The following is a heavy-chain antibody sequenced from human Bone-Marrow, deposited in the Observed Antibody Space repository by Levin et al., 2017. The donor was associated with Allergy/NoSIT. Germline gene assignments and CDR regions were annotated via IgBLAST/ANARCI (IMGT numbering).Heavy chain of an antibody. V-gene: IGHV3-23*01. CDR2: ISGSGGST. CDR3: AKEGIAAAGPWWRDYYYMDV. CDR1: GFTFSSYA. D-gene: IGHD6-13*01. J-gene: IGHJ6*03. Sequence: GGSLRLSCAASGFTFSSYAMSWVRQAPGKGLEWVSAISGSGGSTYYADSVKGRFTISRDNSKNTLYLQMNSLRAEDTAVYYCAKEGIAAAGPWWRDYYYMDVWGKGTTVTVSS.